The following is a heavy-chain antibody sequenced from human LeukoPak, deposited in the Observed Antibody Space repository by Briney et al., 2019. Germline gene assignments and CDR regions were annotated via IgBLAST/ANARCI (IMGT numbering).Heavy chain of an antibody. D-gene: IGHD3-22*01. CDR1: GYTFTSYG. Sequence: GASVKVSCKASGYTFTSYGISWVRQAPGQGLEWMGIINPSGGSTSYAQKFQGRVTMTRDMSTSTVYMELSSLRSEDTAVYYCARDFVHYYDSSGFKDLGAFDIWGQGTMVTVSS. V-gene: IGHV1-46*01. CDR2: INPSGGST. CDR3: ARDFVHYYDSSGFKDLGAFDI. J-gene: IGHJ3*02.